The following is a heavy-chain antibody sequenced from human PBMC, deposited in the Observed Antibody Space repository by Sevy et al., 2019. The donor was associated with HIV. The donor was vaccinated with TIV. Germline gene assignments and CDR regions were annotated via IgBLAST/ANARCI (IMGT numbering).Heavy chain of an antibody. Sequence: GGSLRLSCAASGFTFSDYYMSWIRQAPGKGLEWVSYISSSGSTIYYADSVKGRFTISRDNAKNSLYLQMNSLRAEDTAVYYCASWARNIVVVPAAIDSVNYWGQGTLVTASS. J-gene: IGHJ4*02. CDR1: GFTFSDYY. CDR3: ASWARNIVVVPAAIDSVNY. V-gene: IGHV3-11*01. CDR2: ISSSGSTI. D-gene: IGHD2-2*01.